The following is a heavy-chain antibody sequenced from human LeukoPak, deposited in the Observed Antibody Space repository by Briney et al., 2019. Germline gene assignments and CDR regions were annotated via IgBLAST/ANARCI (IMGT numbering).Heavy chain of an antibody. CDR1: GGSISSSSYY. D-gene: IGHD6-19*01. J-gene: IGHJ4*02. CDR2: IYYSGST. Sequence: PSETLSLTCTVSGGSISSSSYYWGWIRQPPGKGLEWIGSIYYSGSTYYNPSLKSRVTTSVDTSKNQFSLKLSSVTAADTAVYYCARRGWYEGIYYFDYWGQGTLVTVSS. V-gene: IGHV4-39*01. CDR3: ARRGWYEGIYYFDY.